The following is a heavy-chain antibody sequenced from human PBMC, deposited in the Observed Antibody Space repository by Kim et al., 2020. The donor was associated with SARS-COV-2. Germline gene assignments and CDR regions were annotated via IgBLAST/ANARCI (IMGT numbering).Heavy chain of an antibody. J-gene: IGHJ4*02. Sequence: GGSLRVSCAASGFTFSSYSMNWVRQAPGKGLEWVSYISSSSSTIYYADSVKGRFTISRDNAKNSLYLQMNSLRAEDTAVYYCARDSPWLVKVPDYWGQGTLVTVSS. CDR3: ARDSPWLVKVPDY. CDR1: GFTFSSYS. CDR2: ISSSSSTI. V-gene: IGHV3-48*04. D-gene: IGHD6-19*01.